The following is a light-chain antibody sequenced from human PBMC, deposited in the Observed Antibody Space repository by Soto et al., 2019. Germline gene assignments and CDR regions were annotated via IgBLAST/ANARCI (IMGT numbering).Light chain of an antibody. J-gene: IGKJ1*01. CDR1: QGVSSY. V-gene: IGKV1-9*01. CDR2: AAS. CDR3: QQLNISPPST. Sequence: IQLTQSPSSLSASVGDRVTIACRASQGVSSYLAWYQQKPGKAPKLLIYAASTLQSGVPSRFSGSGSGTDFTLTISSLXPEDFATYYCQQLNISPPSTFGQGTKVDIK.